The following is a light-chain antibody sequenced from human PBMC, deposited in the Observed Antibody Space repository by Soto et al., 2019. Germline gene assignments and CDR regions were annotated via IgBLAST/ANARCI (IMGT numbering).Light chain of an antibody. CDR3: QVWDVSTVHYV. Sequence: SYELTQPPSMSVAPGQTARITCGGNNIGSKTVHWYQQKAGQAPVLVVYDDSDRPSGVPERFSGSNSGNTATLTISRVEAGYEADYYCQVWDVSTVHYVFGTGTKGTVL. CDR2: DDS. V-gene: IGLV3-21*02. J-gene: IGLJ1*01. CDR1: NIGSKT.